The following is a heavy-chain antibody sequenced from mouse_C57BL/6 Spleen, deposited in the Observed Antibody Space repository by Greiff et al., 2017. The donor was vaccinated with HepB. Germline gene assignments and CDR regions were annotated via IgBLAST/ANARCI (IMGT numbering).Heavy chain of an antibody. V-gene: IGHV1-82*01. J-gene: IGHJ2*01. Sequence: VQVVESGPELVKPGASVKISCKASGYAFSSSWMNWVKQRPGKGLEWIGRIYPGDGDTNYNGKFKGKATLTADKSSSTAYMQLSSLTSEDSAVYFCAREWTAQATDFDYWGQGTTLTVSS. D-gene: IGHD3-2*02. CDR2: IYPGDGDT. CDR3: AREWTAQATDFDY. CDR1: GYAFSSSW.